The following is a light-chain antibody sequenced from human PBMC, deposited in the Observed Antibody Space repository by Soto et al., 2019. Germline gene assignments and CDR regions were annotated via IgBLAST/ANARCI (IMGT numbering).Light chain of an antibody. V-gene: IGLV1-36*01. Sequence: QSVLTQPPSVSDAPRQRVTISCSGSSSNIGNNAVNWYQQLPGKAPKLLIYYDDLLPSGVSDRFSGSKSGTSASLAISGLQSEDEADYYCAAWDDSLNGDVVFGGGTQLTVL. J-gene: IGLJ2*01. CDR3: AAWDDSLNGDVV. CDR2: YDD. CDR1: SSNIGNNA.